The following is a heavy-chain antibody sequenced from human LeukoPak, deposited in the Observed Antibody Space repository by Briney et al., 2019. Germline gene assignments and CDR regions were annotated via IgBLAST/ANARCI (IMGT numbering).Heavy chain of an antibody. CDR3: TSRSGNSDYDYYYYYGMDV. Sequence: GGSLRLSCAASGFTFSGSAMHWVGQASGKGREWVCRIRSRANTYATAYAESGKGIFTISRDDLRNTAYLQMNSLKTEDTAVYYCTSRSGNSDYDYYYYYGMDVWGQGTTVTVSS. V-gene: IGHV3-73*01. CDR1: GFTFSGSA. D-gene: IGHD5-12*01. CDR2: IRSRANTYAT. J-gene: IGHJ6*02.